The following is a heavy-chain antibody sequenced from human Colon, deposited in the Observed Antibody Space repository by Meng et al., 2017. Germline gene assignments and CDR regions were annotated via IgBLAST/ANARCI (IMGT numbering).Heavy chain of an antibody. CDR3: ASSPGWWFLDL. V-gene: IGHV4-4*02. CDR1: GGSASSGHW. J-gene: IGHJ2*01. Sequence: SETLSLTCAVSGGSASSGHWWSWVRQPPGKGLEWIGEIYHSGSTNYNPSLKSRVIISIDKSTNQFSLNLNSVTAADTAVYYCASSPGWWFLDLWGRGTLVTVSS. CDR2: IYHSGST. D-gene: IGHD1-1*01.